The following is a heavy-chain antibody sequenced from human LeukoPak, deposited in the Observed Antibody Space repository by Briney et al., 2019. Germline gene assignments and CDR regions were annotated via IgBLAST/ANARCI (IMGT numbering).Heavy chain of an antibody. CDR3: VKRDSSGWYYFDY. CDR1: GGSISSLY. V-gene: IGHV4-59*08. D-gene: IGHD6-19*01. J-gene: IGHJ4*02. CDR2: IYYTGST. Sequence: PSETLSLTCSVSGGSISSLYWSWIRQPPGKGLEWIGYIYYTGSTNYNPSLKSRVTMFVDMSKNQFSLRLSSVTAADTAVYYCVKRDSSGWYYFDYWGQGTLVTVSS.